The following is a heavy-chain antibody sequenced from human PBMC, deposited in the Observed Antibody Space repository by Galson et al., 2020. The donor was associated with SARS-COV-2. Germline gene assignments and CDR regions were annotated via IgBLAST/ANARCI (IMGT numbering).Heavy chain of an antibody. D-gene: IGHD3-3*01. Sequence: KIGESLKISCKGSGYSFTNNWIGWVRQMPAQGLEWMGIIHPRDSDTRYSPSFEGQVTISADKSLTTTFLQWSSLKASDTAIYYCARVRYDFWSGVVLDAVDIGGQGTMVTVP. J-gene: IGHJ3*02. V-gene: IGHV5-51*01. CDR2: IHPRDSDT. CDR3: ARVRYDFWSGVVLDAVDI. CDR1: GYSFTNNW.